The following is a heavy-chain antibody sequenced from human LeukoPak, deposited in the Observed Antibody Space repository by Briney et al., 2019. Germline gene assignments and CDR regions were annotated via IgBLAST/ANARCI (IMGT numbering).Heavy chain of an antibody. V-gene: IGHV1-69*05. J-gene: IGHJ3*02. CDR3: ARDGRVSNDAFDI. D-gene: IGHD6-13*01. CDR1: GGTFSSYA. CDR2: IIPIFGTA. Sequence: SAKVSCKASGGTFSSYAISWVRQAPGQGLEWMGGIIPIFGTANYAQKFQGRVTITTDESTSTAYMELSSLRSEDTAVYYCARDGRVSNDAFDIWGQGTMVTVSS.